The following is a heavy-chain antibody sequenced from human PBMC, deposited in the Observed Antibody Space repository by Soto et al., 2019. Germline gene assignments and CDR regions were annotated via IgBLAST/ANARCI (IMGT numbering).Heavy chain of an antibody. CDR3: AKLVDKSLDDY. J-gene: IGHJ4*02. CDR2: VSYDERNI. Sequence: GGSLRLSCVASGFTFSTSDMHWVRQAPGQGLEWVAVVSYDERNIYYADSVKGRFSVSRDNSKNTLFLHMNSLRAEDTAVYFCAKLVDKSLDDYWGRGALVTVSS. CDR1: GFTFSTSD. V-gene: IGHV3-30*18. D-gene: IGHD3-16*01.